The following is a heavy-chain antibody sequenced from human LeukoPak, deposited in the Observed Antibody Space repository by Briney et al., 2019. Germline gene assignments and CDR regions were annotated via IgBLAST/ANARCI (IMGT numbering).Heavy chain of an antibody. D-gene: IGHD2-15*01. Sequence: SETLSLTCTVSGGSISSGSYYWSWIRQPAGKGLEWIGRIYTSGSTNYNPSLKSRVTISVDTSKNQFSLKLSSVTAADTAVYYCARGAAQSSTWFDPWGQGTLVTVSS. V-gene: IGHV4-61*02. J-gene: IGHJ5*02. CDR1: GGSISSGSYY. CDR3: ARGAAQSSTWFDP. CDR2: IYTSGST.